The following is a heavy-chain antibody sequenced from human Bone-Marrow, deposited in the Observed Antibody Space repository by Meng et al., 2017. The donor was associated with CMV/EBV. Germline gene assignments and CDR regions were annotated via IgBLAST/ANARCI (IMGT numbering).Heavy chain of an antibody. V-gene: IGHV1-2*02. J-gene: IGHJ5*02. CDR1: GYTFTSYG. D-gene: IGHD2-2*01. CDR2: INPNSGGT. CDR3: ARDPRYCSSTSCYPNWFDP. Sequence: ASVKVSCKASGYTFTSYGISWVRQAPGQGLEWMGWINPNSGGTNYAQKFQGRVTMTRDTSISTAYMELSRLRSDDTAVYYCARDPRYCSSTSCYPNWFDPWGQGTLVTVSS.